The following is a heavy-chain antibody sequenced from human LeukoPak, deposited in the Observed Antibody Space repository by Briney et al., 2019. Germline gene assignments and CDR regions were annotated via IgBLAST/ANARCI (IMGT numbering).Heavy chain of an antibody. Sequence: AASVKVSCKASGYTFTSYDINWVRQATGQGLGWMGWMNPNSGNTGYAQKFQGRVTMTRNSSITTAYMELSSLRSEDTAVYYCARRHGRCSDGSCYYPDYWGQGTLVTVSS. CDR2: MNPNSGNT. V-gene: IGHV1-8*01. CDR1: GYTFTSYD. CDR3: ARRHGRCSDGSCYYPDY. D-gene: IGHD2-15*01. J-gene: IGHJ4*02.